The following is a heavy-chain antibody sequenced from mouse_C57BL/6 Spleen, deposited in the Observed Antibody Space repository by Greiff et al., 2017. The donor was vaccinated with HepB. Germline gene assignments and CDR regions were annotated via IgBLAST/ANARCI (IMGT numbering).Heavy chain of an antibody. CDR2: INYDGSST. D-gene: IGHD1-1*01. Sequence: EVMLVESEGGLVQPGSSMKLSCTASGFTFSDYYMAWVRQVPEKGLEWVANINYDGSSTYYLDSLKSRFIISRDNAKNILYLQMSSLKSEDTATYYCARDPGDYGSSLYYFDYWGQGTTLTVSS. V-gene: IGHV5-16*01. CDR3: ARDPGDYGSSLYYFDY. J-gene: IGHJ2*01. CDR1: GFTFSDYY.